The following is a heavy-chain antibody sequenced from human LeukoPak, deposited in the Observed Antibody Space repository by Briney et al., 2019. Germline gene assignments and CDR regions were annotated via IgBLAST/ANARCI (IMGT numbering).Heavy chain of an antibody. CDR1: GFTFGDYA. CDR2: IRSRAYGGAT. V-gene: IGHV3-49*04. Sequence: PGRSLRLSCTASGFTFGDYALTWVRQAPGKGLEWVGFIRSRAYGGATEYAASVRGRFTISRDDSKSIAYLQMNSLKTVDTAVYYCPRGEVQLDYWGQGTLVTVSS. J-gene: IGHJ4*02. D-gene: IGHD1-1*01. CDR3: PRGEVQLDY.